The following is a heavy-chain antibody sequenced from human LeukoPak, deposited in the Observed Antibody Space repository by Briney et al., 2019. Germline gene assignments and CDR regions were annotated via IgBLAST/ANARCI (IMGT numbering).Heavy chain of an antibody. CDR1: GFTFSSYS. V-gene: IGHV3-48*04. CDR3: ARDGDYYDSSGYYWDYYYYYYMDV. J-gene: IGHJ6*03. Sequence: GGSLRLSCAASGFTFSSYSMNWVRQAPGKGLEWVSYISSSSSTIYYADSVKGRFTISRDNAKNSLYLQMNSLRAEDTAVYYCARDGDYYDSSGYYWDYYYYYYMDVWGKGTTVTISS. CDR2: ISSSSSTI. D-gene: IGHD3-22*01.